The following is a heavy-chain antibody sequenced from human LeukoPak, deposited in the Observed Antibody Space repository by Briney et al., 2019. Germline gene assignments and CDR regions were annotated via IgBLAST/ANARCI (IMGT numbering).Heavy chain of an antibody. CDR2: IYYSGST. V-gene: IGHV4-39*07. J-gene: IGHJ4*02. Sequence: SETLSLTCTVSGGSISSSSYYWGWIRQPPGKGLEWIGSIYYSGSTYYNPSLKSRVTISVDRSKNQFSLKLSSVTAADTAVYYCARSSEQLANPTPYFDYWGQGTLVTVSS. D-gene: IGHD6-6*01. CDR3: ARSSEQLANPTPYFDY. CDR1: GGSISSSSYY.